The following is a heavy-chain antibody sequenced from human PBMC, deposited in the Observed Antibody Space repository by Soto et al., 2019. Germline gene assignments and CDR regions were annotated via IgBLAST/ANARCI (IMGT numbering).Heavy chain of an antibody. J-gene: IGHJ4*02. V-gene: IGHV1-69*02. CDR3: ARGPLVVLTYFAS. CDR1: GGTFRNYP. D-gene: IGHD2-15*01. CDR2: IFPLTDIP. Sequence: QVQLVQSVTEVKKPGSSVKVSCKASGGTFRNYPINWVRQAPGQGLEWMGSIFPLTDIPDYAQNFQARLTISVDKSTSTAYMEVSSLTSDDTAMYLCARGPLVVLTYFASLRQGTLVTVSS.